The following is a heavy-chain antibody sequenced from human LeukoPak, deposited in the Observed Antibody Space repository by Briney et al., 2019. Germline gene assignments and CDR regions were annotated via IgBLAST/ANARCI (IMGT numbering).Heavy chain of an antibody. D-gene: IGHD3-22*01. CDR3: ASAYDSSGYSHYFDY. J-gene: IGHJ4*02. CDR1: GGSFSGYY. Sequence: SETLSLTCAVYGGSFSGYYWSWIRQPPGKGLEWIGEINHSGSTNYNPSLKSRVTISVDTSKNQFSLKLSSVTAADTAAYYCASAYDSSGYSHYFDYWGQGTLVTVSS. CDR2: INHSGST. V-gene: IGHV4-34*01.